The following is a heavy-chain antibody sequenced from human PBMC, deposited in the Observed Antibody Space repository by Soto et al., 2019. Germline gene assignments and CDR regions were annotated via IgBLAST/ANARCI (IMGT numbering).Heavy chain of an antibody. CDR2: IVVGSGNT. J-gene: IGHJ6*02. CDR3: AAPRQRYHYYHAMHV. Sequence: SVKVSCKASGFTFTSSAVQWVRQARGQRLEWIGWIVVGSGNTNYAQKFQERVTITRDMSTRTAYMELSSLRSEDTAVYYCAAPRQRYHYYHAMHVCGQGTTVTVS. V-gene: IGHV1-58*01. CDR1: GFTFTSSA. D-gene: IGHD2-2*01.